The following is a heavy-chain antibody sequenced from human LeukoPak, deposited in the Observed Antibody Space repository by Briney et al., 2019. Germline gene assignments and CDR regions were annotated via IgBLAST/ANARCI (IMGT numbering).Heavy chain of an antibody. D-gene: IGHD3-10*01. V-gene: IGHV4-34*01. CDR2: IHHSGSA. Sequence: SETLSLTCAVYGGSISGYYWSWIRQPPGKGLERIAEIHHSGSANYNPSLKSRVTISIDTSKNQFSLKLSSVTAADTAVYYCARSDYGSGNYYWSLDYWGQGTLVTVSS. CDR1: GGSISGYY. J-gene: IGHJ4*02. CDR3: ARSDYGSGNYYWSLDY.